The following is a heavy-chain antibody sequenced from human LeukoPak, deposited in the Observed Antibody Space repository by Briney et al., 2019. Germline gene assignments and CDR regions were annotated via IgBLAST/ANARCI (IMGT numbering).Heavy chain of an antibody. CDR1: GGSFSGYY. D-gene: IGHD2-2*01. V-gene: IGHV4-34*01. J-gene: IGHJ6*02. CDR3: ARQYCSSTSCYPRDGMDV. Sequence: SETLSLTCAVYGGSFSGYYWSWIRQPPGKGLEWIGEINHSGGTNYNPSLKSRVTISVDTSKNQFSLKLSSVTAADTAVYYCARQYCSSTSCYPRDGMDVWGQGTTVTVSS. CDR2: INHSGGT.